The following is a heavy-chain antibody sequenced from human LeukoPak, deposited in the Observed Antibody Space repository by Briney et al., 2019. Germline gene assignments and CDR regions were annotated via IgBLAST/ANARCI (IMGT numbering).Heavy chain of an antibody. V-gene: IGHV3-7*01. CDR1: GFTFSSYW. D-gene: IGHD3-22*01. CDR3: ARVGHYYDSSGYYGAFDI. J-gene: IGHJ3*02. Sequence: GGSLRLSCAASGFTFSSYWMSWVRQAPGKGLEWVANIKQDGSEKYYVDSVKGRFTISRDNAKNSLYLQMNSLRAEDTAVYYCARVGHYYDSSGYYGAFDIWGQGTMVTVSS. CDR2: IKQDGSEK.